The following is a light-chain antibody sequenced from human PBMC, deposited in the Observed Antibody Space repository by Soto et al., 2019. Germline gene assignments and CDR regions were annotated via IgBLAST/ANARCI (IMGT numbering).Light chain of an antibody. CDR3: AAWDDSRNALDV. Sequence: QSVLTQPPSASGTPGQRVTISCSGSSSNIGSNTVNWYQQLPGTAPKLLIYSDNQWPSGVPDRFSGSKSGTSDSLAISGLQSEDEADYYCAAWDDSRNALDVFGTGTKVTVL. V-gene: IGLV1-44*01. J-gene: IGLJ1*01. CDR2: SDN. CDR1: SSNIGSNT.